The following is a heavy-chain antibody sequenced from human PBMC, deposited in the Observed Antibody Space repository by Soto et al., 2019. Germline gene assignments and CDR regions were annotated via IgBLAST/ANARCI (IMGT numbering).Heavy chain of an antibody. D-gene: IGHD3-22*01. J-gene: IGHJ3*02. CDR2: ISSSSSHI. Sequence: EVQLVESGGGLVKPGGFLRLSCAASEFTFSNYNMNWVRQAPGKGLEWVSAISSSSSHIYYADSVKGRFTISRDNAKNSLYLQMNSLRAEDTAVYYCARGDHGYYDGSDYSHDALDIWGQGTMVTVSS. CDR3: ARGDHGYYDGSDYSHDALDI. V-gene: IGHV3-21*01. CDR1: EFTFSNYN.